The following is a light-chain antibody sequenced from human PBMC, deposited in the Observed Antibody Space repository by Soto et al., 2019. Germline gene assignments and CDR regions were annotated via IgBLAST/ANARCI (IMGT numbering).Light chain of an antibody. Sequence: SALTQPPPASGSPGQSVTISCTGTSSDVGGYNYVSWYQQHPGKAPKLMIYEVSKRPSGVPDRFSGSKSGNTASLTVSGLQAEDEADYYCSSYAGSKHVFGTGTKVTVL. CDR1: SSDVGGYNY. CDR3: SSYAGSKHV. V-gene: IGLV2-8*01. J-gene: IGLJ1*01. CDR2: EVS.